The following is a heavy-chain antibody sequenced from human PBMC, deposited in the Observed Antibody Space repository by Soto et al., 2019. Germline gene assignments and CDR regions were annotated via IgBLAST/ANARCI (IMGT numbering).Heavy chain of an antibody. CDR3: ARGSVDTAMAYAFDI. J-gene: IGHJ3*02. D-gene: IGHD5-18*01. CDR1: GGTVSIYA. CDR2: ILPIFGTA. V-gene: IGHV1-69*12. Sequence: QVQLVQSGAEVKKPGSSVKVSCKASGGTVSIYAISWVRQAPGQGLEWMGGILPIFGTANYAQKFQGRVTITADESTSTAYMEMSRLRSEDTAVYYCARGSVDTAMAYAFDIWGQGTMVTVSS.